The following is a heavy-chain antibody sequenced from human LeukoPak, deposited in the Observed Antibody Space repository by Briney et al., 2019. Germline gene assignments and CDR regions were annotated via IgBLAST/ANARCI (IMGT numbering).Heavy chain of an antibody. Sequence: GGSLRLSCAASGFTFSRYWMSWVRQAPGKGLEWVANIKQDGSEEYYLDSVKGRFTISRDNSKNTLYLQMNSLRAEDTAVYHCARDQDSSGYLENWGQGTLVTVSS. J-gene: IGHJ4*02. D-gene: IGHD3-22*01. CDR3: ARDQDSSGYLEN. CDR1: GFTFSRYW. V-gene: IGHV3-7*01. CDR2: IKQDGSEE.